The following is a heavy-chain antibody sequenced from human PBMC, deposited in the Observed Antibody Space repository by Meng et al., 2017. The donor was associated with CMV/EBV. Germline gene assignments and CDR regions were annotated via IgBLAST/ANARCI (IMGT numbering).Heavy chain of an antibody. J-gene: IGHJ4*02. D-gene: IGHD6-25*01. CDR3: ARMYGKTGSSALFDY. CDR2: IIPIFGTA. V-gene: IGHV1-69*05. Sequence: SVKVSCKASGGTFSSYAISWVRQAPGQGLEWMGGIIPIFGTANYAQKFQGRVTITTDESTNTAYMELSSLRSEDTAVYYCARMYGKTGSSALFDYWGQGTLVTVSS. CDR1: GGTFSSYA.